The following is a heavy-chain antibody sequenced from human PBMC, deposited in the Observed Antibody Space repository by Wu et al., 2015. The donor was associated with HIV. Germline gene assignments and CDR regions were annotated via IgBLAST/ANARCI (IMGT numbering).Heavy chain of an antibody. D-gene: IGHD6-6*01. J-gene: IGHJ6*02. CDR2: IIPIFGTA. Sequence: QVQLVQSGAEVKKPGASVKVSCKAFGYTFTSYGISWVRQAPGQGLEWMGRIIPIFGTANYAQKFQGRVTITADESTSTAYMELSSLRSEDTAVYYCAREVARSALYYYYGMDVWGQGP. CDR1: GYTFTSYG. CDR3: AREVARSALYYYYGMDV. V-gene: IGHV1-69*13.